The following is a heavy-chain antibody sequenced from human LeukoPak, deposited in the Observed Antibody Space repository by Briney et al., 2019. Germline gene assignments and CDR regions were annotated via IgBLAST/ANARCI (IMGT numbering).Heavy chain of an antibody. D-gene: IGHD6-19*01. V-gene: IGHV3-7*01. CDR1: GIILSSYW. Sequence: HPGGSLTLSCAASGIILSSYWMSWVRQAPGKGLEWVANIKQDGSEKWYVDSVKGRFTISRDNAKNSLYLQMNSLRVEDTAVYYCAREFRSGYNSRWFDYWGQGTLVTVSS. J-gene: IGHJ5*01. CDR2: IKQDGSEK. CDR3: AREFRSGYNSRWFDY.